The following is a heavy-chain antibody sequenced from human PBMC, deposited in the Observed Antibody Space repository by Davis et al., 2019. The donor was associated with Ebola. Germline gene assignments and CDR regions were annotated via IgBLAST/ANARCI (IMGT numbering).Heavy chain of an antibody. CDR3: ARDGIAAPRGDY. D-gene: IGHD6-25*01. V-gene: IGHV1-18*01. J-gene: IGHJ4*02. CDR2: ISAYNGNT. Sequence: ASVKVSCKASGYTFTSYAMNWVRQAPGQGLEWMGWISAYNGNTNYAQKLQGRVTMTTDTSTSTAYMELRSLRSDDTAVYYCARDGIAAPRGDYWGQGTLVTVSS. CDR1: GYTFTSYA.